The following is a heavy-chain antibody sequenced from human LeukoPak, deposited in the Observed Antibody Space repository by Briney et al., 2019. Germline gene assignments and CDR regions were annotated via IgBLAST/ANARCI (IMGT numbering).Heavy chain of an antibody. J-gene: IGHJ4*02. V-gene: IGHV3-64D*06. CDR2: VNSNGVST. D-gene: IGHD5-24*01. Sequence: GGSLRLSCSASGFTFSSYALHWVRQAPGKGLEYVSGVNSNGVSTNYADSVKGRITISRDNSNNTLHLQMSSLRGEDAAVYYCVKDRDRNLARVNFDYWGQGTLVTVSS. CDR3: VKDRDRNLARVNFDY. CDR1: GFTFSSYA.